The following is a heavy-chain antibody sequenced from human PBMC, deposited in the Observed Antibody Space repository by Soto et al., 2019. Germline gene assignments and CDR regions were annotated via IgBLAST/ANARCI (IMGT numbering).Heavy chain of an antibody. CDR3: GRSVTDS. Sequence: EVRLVQSGAEVKKPGATVKISCKGSGYKFIDYYIHWVQQAPGKGLEWMGLVDPEDGETRYAEKFQGRVTMTADKSTDTAYMEMSSLTSEDTAVYYCGRSVTDSWGQGTLVTVSS. CDR2: VDPEDGET. CDR1: GYKFIDYY. V-gene: IGHV1-69-2*01. J-gene: IGHJ4*02.